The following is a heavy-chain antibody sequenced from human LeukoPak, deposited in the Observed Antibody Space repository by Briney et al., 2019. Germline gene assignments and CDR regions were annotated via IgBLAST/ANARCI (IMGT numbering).Heavy chain of an antibody. D-gene: IGHD3-10*01. V-gene: IGHV3-30-3*01. CDR2: ISYDGSNK. J-gene: IGHJ4*02. CDR3: AKDLGDYYGS. CDR1: GFTFSSYA. Sequence: GGSLRLSCAASGFTFSSYAMHWVRQAPGKGLEWVAVISYDGSNKYCADSVKDRFTISRDNSKNTLYLQMNSLRAEDTAVYYCAKDLGDYYGSGDQGTLVTVSS.